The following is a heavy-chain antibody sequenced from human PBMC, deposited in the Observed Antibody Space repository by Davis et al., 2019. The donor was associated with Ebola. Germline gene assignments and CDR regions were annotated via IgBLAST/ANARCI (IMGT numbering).Heavy chain of an antibody. J-gene: IGHJ4*02. CDR2: IFPGDLDT. CDR3: ARHVRGTNMGLTMHFDY. V-gene: IGHV5-51*01. D-gene: IGHD2/OR15-2a*01. Sequence: GESLKISCKGYGYSFPNYWIGWVRQMPGKGLEWMGTIFPGDLDTRYSPSFRGQVTISADKSINTAYLQWSSLKASDTAIYYCARHVRGTNMGLTMHFDYWGQGTRITVSS. CDR1: GYSFPNYW.